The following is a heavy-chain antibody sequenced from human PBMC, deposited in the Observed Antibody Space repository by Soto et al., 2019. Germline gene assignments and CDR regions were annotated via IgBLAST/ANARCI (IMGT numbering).Heavy chain of an antibody. CDR2: INHSGST. D-gene: IGHD6-13*01. V-gene: IGHV4-34*01. CDR3: AKDTMVAAARRGLVV. J-gene: IGHJ6*02. CDR1: GGSFSGYY. Sequence: SETLSLTCAVYGGSFSGYYWSWIRQPPGKGLEWIGEINHSGSTNYNPSLKGRVAISVDKSKSQFSLRVSSVTAADTAVYYCAKDTMVAAARRGLVVWGQGTTVTVSS.